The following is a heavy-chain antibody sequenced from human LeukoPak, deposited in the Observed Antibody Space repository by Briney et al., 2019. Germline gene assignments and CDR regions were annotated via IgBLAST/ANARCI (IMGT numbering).Heavy chain of an antibody. V-gene: IGHV3-7*01. J-gene: IGHJ6*03. CDR1: GFTFSSYW. CDR2: IKQDGSEK. Sequence: GGSLRLSCAASGFTFSSYWMSWVRQAPGKGLEWVANIKQDGSEKYYVDSVKGRFTISRDNAKNSLYLQMNSLRAEDTAVYYCARTGGYSSSWYVGRYYYYIDVWGKGTTVTVSS. CDR3: ARTGGYSSSWYVGRYYYYIDV. D-gene: IGHD6-13*01.